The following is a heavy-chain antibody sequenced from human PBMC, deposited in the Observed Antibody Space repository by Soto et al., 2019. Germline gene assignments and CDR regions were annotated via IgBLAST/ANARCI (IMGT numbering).Heavy chain of an antibody. D-gene: IGHD3-22*01. CDR3: SKAMIGSYDSDAFDV. J-gene: IGHJ3*01. Sequence: GGSLRLSCAASGFSFSRYGIHWVRQAPGKGLEWVAVISYDESTTFYADSAKGRFTISRDNSKNTLFLQMNSLRPEDTAVYYCSKAMIGSYDSDAFDVWGQGTMVTVSS. V-gene: IGHV3-30*18. CDR1: GFSFSRYG. CDR2: ISYDESTT.